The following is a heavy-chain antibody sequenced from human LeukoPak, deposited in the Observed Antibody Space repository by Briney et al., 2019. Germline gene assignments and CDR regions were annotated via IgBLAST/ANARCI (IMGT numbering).Heavy chain of an antibody. D-gene: IGHD2-2*01. V-gene: IGHV4-4*07. Sequence: SETLSLTCTVSGGSISSYYWSWIRQPAGKGLEWIGRIFTSGNTKYNPSLKSRVTISVDTSKNQFSLNLSSVTAADTAVYYCARPGYCSSTSCSLGAFDIWGQGTMVTVSS. CDR2: IFTSGNT. CDR1: GGSISSYY. J-gene: IGHJ3*02. CDR3: ARPGYCSSTSCSLGAFDI.